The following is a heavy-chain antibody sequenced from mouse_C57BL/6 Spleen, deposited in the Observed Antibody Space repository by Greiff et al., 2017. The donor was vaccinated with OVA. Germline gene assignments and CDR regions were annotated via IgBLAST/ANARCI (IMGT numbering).Heavy chain of an antibody. CDR2: ISDGGSYT. CDR1: GFTFSSYA. J-gene: IGHJ2*01. V-gene: IGHV5-4*01. D-gene: IGHD2-3*01. CDR3: ARVYDAHDY. Sequence: DVHLVESGGGLVKPGGSLKLSCAASGFTFSSYAMSWVRQTPEKRLEWVATISDGGSYTYYPDNVKGRFTISRDNAKNNLYLQMSHLKSEDTAMYYCARVYDAHDYWGQGTTLTVSS.